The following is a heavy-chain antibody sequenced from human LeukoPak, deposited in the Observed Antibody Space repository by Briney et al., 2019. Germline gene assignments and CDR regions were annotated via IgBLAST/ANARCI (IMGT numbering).Heavy chain of an antibody. J-gene: IGHJ4*02. D-gene: IGHD1-14*01. CDR2: ISGSGGST. CDR1: GFTFSSYA. CDR3: AKFSNPTGLFDY. V-gene: IGHV3-23*01. Sequence: GRSLRLSCAASGFTFSSYAMSWVRQAPGKGLEWVSAISGSGGSTYYADSVKGRFTISRDNSKNTLYLQMNSLRAEDTAVYYCAKFSNPTGLFDYWGQGTLVTVSS.